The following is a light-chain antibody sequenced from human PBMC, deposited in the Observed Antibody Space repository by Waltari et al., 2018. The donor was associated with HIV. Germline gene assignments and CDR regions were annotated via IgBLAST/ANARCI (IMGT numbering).Light chain of an antibody. Sequence: QSALTQPRSVSGSPGQSVTISCTGTSSDVGGYQYVSWYQQHPDKPPKLIIYDVSGRPSGVPARFAGSKSGNTASLTITGLQAEDEADYFCCSYVGTYTYVFGRGTKVTVL. CDR2: DVS. CDR1: SSDVGGYQY. J-gene: IGLJ1*01. CDR3: CSYVGTYTYV. V-gene: IGLV2-11*01.